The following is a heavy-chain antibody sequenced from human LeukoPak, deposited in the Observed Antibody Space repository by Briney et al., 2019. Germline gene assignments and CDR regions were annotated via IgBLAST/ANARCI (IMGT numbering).Heavy chain of an antibody. CDR2: IYPGDSDT. Sequence: KPGESLKISCKGSGYSFTSYWIGWVRQMPGKGLEWMGIIYPGDSDTRYSPSFQGQVTISADKSISTAYLQWSSLKASDTAMYYCASSPYNSGRNYYFDYWGQGTLVTVSS. CDR3: ASSPYNSGRNYYFDY. J-gene: IGHJ4*02. CDR1: GYSFTSYW. D-gene: IGHD6-19*01. V-gene: IGHV5-51*03.